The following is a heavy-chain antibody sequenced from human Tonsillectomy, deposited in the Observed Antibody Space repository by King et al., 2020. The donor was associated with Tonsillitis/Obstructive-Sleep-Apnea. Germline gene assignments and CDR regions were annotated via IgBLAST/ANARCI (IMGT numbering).Heavy chain of an antibody. D-gene: IGHD3-16*01. V-gene: IGHV4-31*01. CDR3: AGGGVPQFGGWFDP. J-gene: IGHJ5*02. Sequence: QLQESGPGLVKPSQTLSLTCTVSGGSISSGGYHWSWIRQHPGKGLEWIGYIYYSGSTHYNPSLKSLVTISVDTSKNQFTLKLNSVTAADTAVYYCAGGGVPQFGGWFDPWGRGNRVTVSS. CDR2: IYYSGST. CDR1: GGSISSGGYH.